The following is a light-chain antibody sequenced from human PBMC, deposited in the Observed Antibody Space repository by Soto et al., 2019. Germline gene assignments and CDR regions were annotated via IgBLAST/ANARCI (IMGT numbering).Light chain of an antibody. CDR3: QQYRSSPYT. Sequence: EIVLTQSPGTLSLSPGERATLSCRASQSVSSSYLAWYQQKPGQAPRLLIYGASTRATGIPDRFSGSGSGTDFTLTINRLEPEDFAVYYCQQYRSSPYTFGQGMKLEIK. V-gene: IGKV3-20*01. CDR2: GAS. J-gene: IGKJ2*01. CDR1: QSVSSSY.